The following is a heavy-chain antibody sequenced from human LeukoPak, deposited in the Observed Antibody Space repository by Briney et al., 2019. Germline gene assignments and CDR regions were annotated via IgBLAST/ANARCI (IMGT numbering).Heavy chain of an antibody. J-gene: IGHJ4*02. CDR3: AKSSLRVRGVTYYFDY. CDR2: ISGSGGST. Sequence: GGSLRLSCAASGFTFSSYGMNWVRQTPGKGLEWVSAISGSGGSTYYADSVKGRFTISRDNSKNTLYLQMNSLRAEDTAVYYCAKSSLRVRGVTYYFDYWGQGTLVTVSS. D-gene: IGHD3-10*01. V-gene: IGHV3-23*01. CDR1: GFTFSSYG.